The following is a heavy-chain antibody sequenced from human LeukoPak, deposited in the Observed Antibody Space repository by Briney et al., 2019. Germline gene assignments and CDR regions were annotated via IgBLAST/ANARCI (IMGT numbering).Heavy chain of an antibody. CDR3: ARATEGSLFDY. CDR1: GGSISISSYY. Sequence: SETLSLTCTVSGGSISISSYYWSWIRQPPGKGLEWIGYIHYSGSTNYNPSLKSRVTISVDTSKNQFSLKLSSVTAADTAVYYCARATEGSLFDYWGQGTLVTVSS. D-gene: IGHD3-10*01. CDR2: IHYSGST. V-gene: IGHV4-61*05. J-gene: IGHJ4*02.